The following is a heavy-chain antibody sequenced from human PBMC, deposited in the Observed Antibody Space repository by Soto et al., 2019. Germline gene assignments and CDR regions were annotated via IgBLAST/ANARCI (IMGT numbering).Heavy chain of an antibody. V-gene: IGHV3-66*01. D-gene: IGHD3-10*01. Sequence: GGSLRLSCAASGFTVSSNYMSWVRQAPGKGLEWVSVIYSGGSTYYAGSVKGRFTISRDNSKNTLYLQMNSLRAEDTAVYYCAYGSGSYYNALDYWGQGTLVTVSS. CDR1: GFTVSSNY. CDR2: IYSGGST. J-gene: IGHJ4*02. CDR3: AYGSGSYYNALDY.